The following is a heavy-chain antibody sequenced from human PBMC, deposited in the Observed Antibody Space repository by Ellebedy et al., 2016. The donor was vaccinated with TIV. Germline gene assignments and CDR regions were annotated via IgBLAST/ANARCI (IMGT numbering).Heavy chain of an antibody. CDR2: IYWDDDK. CDR1: GFSLSTSGVG. V-gene: IGHV2-5*02. J-gene: IGHJ5*02. D-gene: IGHD3-10*01. Sequence: SGPTLVXPTQTLTLTCTFSGFSLSTSGVGVGWIRQPPGKALEWLALIYWDDDKRYSPSLKSRLTITKDTSKNQVVLTMTNMDPVDTATYYCAHSLSIERFGEPGVGSNWFDPWGQGTLVTVSS. CDR3: AHSLSIERFGEPGVGSNWFDP.